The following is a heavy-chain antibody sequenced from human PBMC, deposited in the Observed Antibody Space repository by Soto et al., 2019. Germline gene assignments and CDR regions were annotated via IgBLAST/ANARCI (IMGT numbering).Heavy chain of an antibody. CDR2: IYYSGST. CDR1: GGSISSYY. V-gene: IGHV4-59*01. J-gene: IGHJ5*02. Sequence: PSETLSLTCTASGGSISSYYWSWIRQPPGKGLEWIGYIYYSGSTNYNPSLKSRVTISVDTYKNQFSLKLSSVTAADTAVYYCAREQSRFDPWGQGTLVTVSS. D-gene: IGHD6-6*01. CDR3: AREQSRFDP.